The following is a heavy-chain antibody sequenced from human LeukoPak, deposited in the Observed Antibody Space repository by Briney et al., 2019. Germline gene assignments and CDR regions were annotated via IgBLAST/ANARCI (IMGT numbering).Heavy chain of an antibody. Sequence: SETLSLTCTVSGGSISSGSYYWSWIRQPAGKGLEWIGRIYTSGSTNYNPSLKSRVTISVDTSMNQFSLKLSSVTAADTAVYYCARVANDYSNYYFDYWGQGTLVTVSS. J-gene: IGHJ4*02. V-gene: IGHV4-61*02. D-gene: IGHD4-11*01. CDR2: IYTSGST. CDR1: GGSISSGSYY. CDR3: ARVANDYSNYYFDY.